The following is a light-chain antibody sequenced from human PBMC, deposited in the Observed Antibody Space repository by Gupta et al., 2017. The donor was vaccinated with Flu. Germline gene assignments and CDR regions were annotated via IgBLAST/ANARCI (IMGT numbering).Light chain of an antibody. J-gene: IGKJ3*01. Sequence: EIVMTQSPATLSVSPGERATLSCRASQSVGSSLAWYQKKPGQAPRLLIYAAFIRATGIPARFTGSGSGTEFTLTISSLQSEDFAFYYCQHYNSWSFTFGPGTKLDI. CDR2: AAF. CDR1: QSVGSS. CDR3: QHYNSWSFT. V-gene: IGKV3-15*01.